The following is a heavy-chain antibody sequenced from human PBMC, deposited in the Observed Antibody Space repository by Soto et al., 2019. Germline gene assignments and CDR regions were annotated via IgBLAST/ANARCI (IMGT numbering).Heavy chain of an antibody. V-gene: IGHV1-18*04. Sequence: ASVKVSCKASGYTFTSYGISWVRQAPGQGLEWMGWISAYNGNTNYAQKLQGRVTMTTDTSTSTAYVELRSLRSDDTAVYYCARDGARYYDILTGYYTFDYWGQGTLVTVSS. CDR3: ARDGARYYDILTGYYTFDY. J-gene: IGHJ4*02. D-gene: IGHD3-9*01. CDR2: ISAYNGNT. CDR1: GYTFTSYG.